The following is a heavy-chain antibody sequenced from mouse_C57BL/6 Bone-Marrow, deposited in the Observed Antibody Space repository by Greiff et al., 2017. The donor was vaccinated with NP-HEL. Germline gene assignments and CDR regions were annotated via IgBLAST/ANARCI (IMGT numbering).Heavy chain of an antibody. Sequence: EVQLQQSGPELVKPGASVKIPCKASGYTFTDYNMDWVKQSHGKSLEWIGDFNPNNGGTIYNQKFKGKATLTVDKPSSTAYMELRSLTSEDTAVYYCARREHWYFDVWGTGTTVTVSS. CDR2: FNPNNGGT. CDR3: ARREHWYFDV. V-gene: IGHV1-18*01. J-gene: IGHJ1*03. CDR1: GYTFTDYN.